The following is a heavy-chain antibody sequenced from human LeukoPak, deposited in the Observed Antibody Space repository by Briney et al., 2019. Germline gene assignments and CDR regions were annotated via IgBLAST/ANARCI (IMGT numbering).Heavy chain of an antibody. D-gene: IGHD3-22*01. CDR3: ARVKGWNYYDSSGYPAFDDAFYI. Sequence: GASVKVSCKASGYTFTGYYIHWVRQAPGQGLEWMGWINPNSGGTNYAQKFQGRVTMTRDTSITTAYMELSRLRSDDTAVYYCARVKGWNYYDSSGYPAFDDAFYIWGQGTMVTVSS. J-gene: IGHJ3*02. V-gene: IGHV1-2*02. CDR2: INPNSGGT. CDR1: GYTFTGYY.